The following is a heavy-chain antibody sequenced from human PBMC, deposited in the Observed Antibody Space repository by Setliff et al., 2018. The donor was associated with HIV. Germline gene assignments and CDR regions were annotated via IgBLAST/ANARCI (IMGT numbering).Heavy chain of an antibody. CDR1: GGSISSYY. Sequence: SETLSLTCTVSGGSISSYYWSWIRQPPGKGLEWIGYIYYTGTTDYNPSLSSRVTISQDKSRNQFSLKLTSVTATDTAIYYCARGVGIGGNWFDPWGQGIMVTVSS. CDR3: ARGVGIGGNWFDP. J-gene: IGHJ5*02. V-gene: IGHV4-59*08. CDR2: IYYTGTT. D-gene: IGHD2-15*01.